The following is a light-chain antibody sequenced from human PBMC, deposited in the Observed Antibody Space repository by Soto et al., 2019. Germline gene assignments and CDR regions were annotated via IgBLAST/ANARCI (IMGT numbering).Light chain of an antibody. V-gene: IGLV1-44*01. CDR2: SNS. CDR3: ASWDGILDGVF. CDR1: STNIGRNT. J-gene: IGLJ2*01. Sequence: QSVLTQPPSASGTPGQRVSISCSGSSTNIGRNTVIWYQQVPGTTPKVLIYSNSQRPSGVPDRFSGSKSGTSASLAIGGLPYDDEDDYYCASWDGILDGVFFGGATQLTL.